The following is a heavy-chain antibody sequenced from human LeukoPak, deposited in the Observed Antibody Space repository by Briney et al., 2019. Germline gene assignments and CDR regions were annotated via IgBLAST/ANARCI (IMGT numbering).Heavy chain of an antibody. CDR1: VGSISSGGYS. Sequence: TLSLTCAVSVGSISSGGYSWSWIRQPPGKGLEWIGYIYHSASTYYTPSLKSRVTISVDRSKNQFSLKLRSVTAADRAVYYCGSRYSGYDSGWYFDLWGRGTLVTVSS. CDR3: GSRYSGYDSGWYFDL. D-gene: IGHD5-12*01. CDR2: IYHSAST. V-gene: IGHV4-30-2*01. J-gene: IGHJ2*01.